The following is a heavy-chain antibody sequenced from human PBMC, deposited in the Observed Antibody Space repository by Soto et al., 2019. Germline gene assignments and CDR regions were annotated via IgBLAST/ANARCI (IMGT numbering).Heavy chain of an antibody. CDR3: ARNGIVVRIP. D-gene: IGHD1-26*01. CDR1: GFTFSTYA. J-gene: IGHJ5*02. V-gene: IGHV3-23*01. CDR2: ISDNGGKT. Sequence: GGSLRLSCAASGFTFSTYAMSWVRQAPGKGLEWVSAISDNGGKTYYADSVKGRFTISRDNSKNTLYLQMNSLRAGDRAVYYCARNGIVVRIPWGQGTLVTVSS.